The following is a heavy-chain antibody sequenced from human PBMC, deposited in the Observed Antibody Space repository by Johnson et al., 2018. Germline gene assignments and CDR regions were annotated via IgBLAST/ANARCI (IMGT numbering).Heavy chain of an antibody. V-gene: IGHV3-9*01. CDR2: ISWNSGSI. Sequence: VQLVQSGGGLVQPGRSLRLSCAASGFTFDDYAMHWVRQAPGKGLEWVSGISWNSGSIGYADSVKGRFTISRDNAKNSLYLQMNSLRAEDTALYYCAKDMGITIFGVVSNYYNYGMDGWGQGTTVTVSS. J-gene: IGHJ6*02. CDR1: GFTFDDYA. D-gene: IGHD3-3*01. CDR3: AKDMGITIFGVVSNYYNYGMDG.